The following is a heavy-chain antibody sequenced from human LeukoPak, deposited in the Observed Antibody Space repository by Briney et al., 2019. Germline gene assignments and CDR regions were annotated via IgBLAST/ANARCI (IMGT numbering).Heavy chain of an antibody. V-gene: IGHV4-34*01. CDR2: INQSGST. J-gene: IGHJ4*02. CDR3: ATGPDYYNSSSYYSHY. CDR1: GGSINSGGYY. Sequence: SETLSLTCTVSGGSINSGGYYWSWIRQSPGKGLEWIGEINQSGSTNYNPTLKSRVTISVDTSKNQFSLKLNSVTAADTAVYYCATGPDYYNSSSYYSHYWGQGTLVTVSS. D-gene: IGHD3-22*01.